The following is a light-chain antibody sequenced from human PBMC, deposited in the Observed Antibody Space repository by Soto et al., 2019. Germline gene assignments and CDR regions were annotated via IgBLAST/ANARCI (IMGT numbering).Light chain of an antibody. CDR1: QDIKKY. CDR2: GAT. V-gene: IGKV1-33*01. Sequence: DIPMTQSPSSLSASVGDRVTITCQASQDIKKYLNWYQQKPGKVPKLLIYGATKLEKGVPSRFSGSGSGTDFTFTISGVQSEDFATYYCQQYDILPRAFGRGTKVDV. CDR3: QQYDILPRA. J-gene: IGKJ3*01.